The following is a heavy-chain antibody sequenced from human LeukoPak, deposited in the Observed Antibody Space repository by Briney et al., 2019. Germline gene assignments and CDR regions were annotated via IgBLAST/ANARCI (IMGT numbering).Heavy chain of an antibody. CDR1: GFTFSSNA. CDR3: AKDAHSGSYFDY. D-gene: IGHD1-26*01. J-gene: IGHJ4*01. CDR2: ISGTGGTT. Sequence: GGSPRLSCAASGFTFSSNAMCWVRQAPGKGLEWVSLISGTGGTTYYADSVKGRLTISRDNSKNTLYLQMNSLRVEDTAVYYCAKDAHSGSYFDYWGQGILVTVSS. V-gene: IGHV3-23*01.